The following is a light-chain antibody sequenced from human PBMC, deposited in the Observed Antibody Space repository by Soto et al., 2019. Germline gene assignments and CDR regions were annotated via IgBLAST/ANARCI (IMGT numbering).Light chain of an antibody. J-gene: IGKJ5*01. Sequence: TQSPSTLSASVGDRVTITCRASQSVSNNYLAWYQQKPGQAPRLLIHSASTRAPGIPDRFSASGTGTDFTLTISSLEPEDSAVYYCQQRHMWPITFGQGTRLEIK. CDR1: QSVSNNY. CDR2: SAS. CDR3: QQRHMWPIT. V-gene: IGKV3D-20*02.